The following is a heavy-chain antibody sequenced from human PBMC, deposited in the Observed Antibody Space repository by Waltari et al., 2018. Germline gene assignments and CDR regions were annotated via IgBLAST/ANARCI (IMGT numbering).Heavy chain of an antibody. V-gene: IGHV3-21*01. CDR1: GFTFSSQS. Sequence: EVQLVESGGGMVKPGGSLRLPCGASGFTFSSQSMNWVRQAPGKGREWGSSISSSSRYIYYADSVKGRFTISRDNAKNSLYLQMNSLRAEDTAVYYCARIGGWFDPWGQGTLVTVSS. CDR3: ARIGGWFDP. J-gene: IGHJ5*02. D-gene: IGHD3-10*01. CDR2: ISSSSRYI.